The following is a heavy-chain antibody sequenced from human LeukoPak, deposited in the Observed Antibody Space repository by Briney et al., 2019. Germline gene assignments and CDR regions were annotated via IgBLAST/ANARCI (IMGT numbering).Heavy chain of an antibody. J-gene: IGHJ4*02. Sequence: SETLSLTCTVSGYSISSGYYWGWIRQPPGKGLEWLGGIYHSGNPYYNPSLESRVIISVDTSKNQFSLKLSSVTDADTAVYYCARERGDNYESSGYKDYWGQGTLVTVSS. D-gene: IGHD3-22*01. CDR2: IYHSGNP. CDR1: GYSISSGYY. V-gene: IGHV4-38-2*02. CDR3: ARERGDNYESSGYKDY.